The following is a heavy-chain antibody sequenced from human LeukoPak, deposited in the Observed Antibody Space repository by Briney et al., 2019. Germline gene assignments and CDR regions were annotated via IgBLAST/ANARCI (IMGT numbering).Heavy chain of an antibody. CDR3: ARHRPLVVVAATRLGLVDY. J-gene: IGHJ4*02. CDR2: IYYSGST. Sequence: SETLSLTCTVSGGSISSSSYYWGWIRQPPGKGLEWIGSIYYSGSTYYNPSLKSRVTISVDTSKNQFSLKLSSVTAADTAVYYCARHRPLVVVAATRLGLVDYWGQGTLVTVSP. V-gene: IGHV4-39*01. CDR1: GGSISSSSYY. D-gene: IGHD2-15*01.